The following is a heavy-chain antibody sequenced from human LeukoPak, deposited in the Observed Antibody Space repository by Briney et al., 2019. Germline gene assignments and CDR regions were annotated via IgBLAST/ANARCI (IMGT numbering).Heavy chain of an antibody. CDR3: ARVAYGSGSYPDY. CDR1: GGSISSSSYY. J-gene: IGHJ4*02. CDR2: IYYSGST. Sequence: SSETLSLTCTVSGGSISSSSYYWGWIRQPPGKGLEWIGSIYYSGSTYYNPSLKSRVTISVDTSKNQFSLKLSSVTAADTAVYYCARVAYGSGSYPDYWGQGTLVTVSS. D-gene: IGHD3-10*01. V-gene: IGHV4-39*07.